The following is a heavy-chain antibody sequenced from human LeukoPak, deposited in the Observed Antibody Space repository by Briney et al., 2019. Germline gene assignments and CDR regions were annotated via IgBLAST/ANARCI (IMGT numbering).Heavy chain of an antibody. Sequence: GGSLRLSCLASGXTFSYYSKNWVRQAPGKGLEWVSYINSISGEIWYADSVKGRFTISRDDAKNSLYLQMNSLRDEDTAVYYCARDHGYAFDYWGQGTLVTVSS. CDR2: INSISGEI. J-gene: IGHJ4*02. CDR1: GXTFSYYS. V-gene: IGHV3-48*02. D-gene: IGHD5-12*01. CDR3: ARDHGYAFDY.